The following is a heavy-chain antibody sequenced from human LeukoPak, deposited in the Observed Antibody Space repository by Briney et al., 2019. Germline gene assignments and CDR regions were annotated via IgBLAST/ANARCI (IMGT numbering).Heavy chain of an antibody. V-gene: IGHV3-7*03. D-gene: IGHD1-26*01. CDR3: ARDSSGGFDP. CDR1: GFTFSSYW. J-gene: IGHJ5*02. CDR2: INHNGNVN. Sequence: GGSLRLSCAASGFTFSSYWMNWARQAPGKGLEWVASINHNGNVNYYVDSVKGRFTISRDNAKNSLYLQMSNLRAEDTAVYFCARDSSGGFDPWGQGTLVTVSS.